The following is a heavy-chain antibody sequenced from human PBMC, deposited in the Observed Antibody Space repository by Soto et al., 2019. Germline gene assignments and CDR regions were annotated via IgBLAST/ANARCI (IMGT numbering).Heavy chain of an antibody. CDR3: ARAIAAYNFDY. Sequence: AGSLRLSCAASGFTFSSYRMNWVRQAPGKGLEWVSSISSSSSYIYYSDSVKGRFTISRDNAKNSLYLQMNSLRAEDTAVYYCARAIAAYNFDYWGQGTLVTVSS. CDR1: GFTFSSYR. J-gene: IGHJ4*02. V-gene: IGHV3-21*01. D-gene: IGHD2-2*02. CDR2: ISSSSSYI.